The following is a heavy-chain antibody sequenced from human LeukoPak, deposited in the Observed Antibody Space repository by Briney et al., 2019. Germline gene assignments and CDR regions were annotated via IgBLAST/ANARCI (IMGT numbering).Heavy chain of an antibody. Sequence: GASVEVSCKASGYTFTGYYMHWVRQAPGQGLEWMGWINPNSGGTNYAQKFQGRVTMTRDTSISTAYMELSRLRSDDTAVYYCASGYNWNYGSAFDIWGQGTMVTVSS. J-gene: IGHJ3*02. CDR1: GYTFTGYY. D-gene: IGHD1-7*01. V-gene: IGHV1-2*02. CDR3: ASGYNWNYGSAFDI. CDR2: INPNSGGT.